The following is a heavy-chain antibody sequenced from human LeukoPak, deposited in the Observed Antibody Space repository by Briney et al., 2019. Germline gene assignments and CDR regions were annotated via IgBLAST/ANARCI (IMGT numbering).Heavy chain of an antibody. Sequence: GGSLGLSCAASGXTFSSYEMNWVRQAPGKGLEWVSYISSSGSTIYYADSVKGRFTISRDNAKNSLYLQMNSLRAEDTAVYYCARGRPYYYDSSGYNDYWGQGTRVTVSS. CDR3: ARGRPYYYDSSGYNDY. D-gene: IGHD3-22*01. J-gene: IGHJ4*02. CDR1: GXTFSSYE. CDR2: ISSSGSTI. V-gene: IGHV3-48*03.